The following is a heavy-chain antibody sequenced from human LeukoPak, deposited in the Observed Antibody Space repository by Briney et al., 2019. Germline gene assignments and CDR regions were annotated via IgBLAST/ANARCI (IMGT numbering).Heavy chain of an antibody. D-gene: IGHD2-15*01. Sequence: PGGSLRLSCAASGFTFSNYGMHWVRQAPGKGLEWVAVIWSDGSNKYYADSVRGRFTISRDNSKNTLYLQMNSPRAEDTAVYYCARVTMVAAASYNWFVPWGQGTLVTVSS. CDR2: IWSDGSNK. CDR3: ARVTMVAAASYNWFVP. V-gene: IGHV3-33*01. J-gene: IGHJ5*02. CDR1: GFTFSNYG.